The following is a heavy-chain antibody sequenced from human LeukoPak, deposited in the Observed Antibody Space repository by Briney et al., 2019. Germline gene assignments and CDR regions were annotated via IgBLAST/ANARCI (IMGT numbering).Heavy chain of an antibody. J-gene: IGHJ4*02. Sequence: GGSLRLSCAASGFTFSSYAMRWVRQAPGKGLEWVAVISYDGSNKYYADSVKGRFTISRDNSKNTLYLQMNSLRAEDTAVYYCARAFVVVAAPGYWGQGTLVTVSS. CDR1: GFTFSSYA. D-gene: IGHD2-15*01. V-gene: IGHV3-30*04. CDR2: ISYDGSNK. CDR3: ARAFVVVAAPGY.